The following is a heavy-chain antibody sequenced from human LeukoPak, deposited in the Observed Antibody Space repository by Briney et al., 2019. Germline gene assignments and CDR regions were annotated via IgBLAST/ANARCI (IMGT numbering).Heavy chain of an antibody. J-gene: IGHJ3*02. CDR2: IYYSGST. D-gene: IGHD3-9*01. Sequence: SETLSLTCTVSGGSISSYYWSRIRQPPGKGLEWIGYIYYSGSTNYNPSLKSRVTISVDTSKNQFSLKLSSVTAADTAVYYCARSGPNYDILTGYYPDAFDIWGQGTMVTVSS. CDR1: GGSISSYY. V-gene: IGHV4-59*01. CDR3: ARSGPNYDILTGYYPDAFDI.